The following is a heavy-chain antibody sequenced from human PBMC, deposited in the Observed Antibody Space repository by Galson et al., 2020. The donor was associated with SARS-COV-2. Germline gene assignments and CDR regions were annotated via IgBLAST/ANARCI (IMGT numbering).Heavy chain of an antibody. J-gene: IGHJ6*02. Sequence: SQTLSLTCTVSGGSISSGYYYWTWIRQHPGRGLEFIGYIYYSGSTYYNPSLKSRVSISVDTSKRHFSLNLSSVTAADTAVYYCARDNCSGDRCYLYRMDVWGQGTTVTVSS. CDR2: IYYSGST. CDR3: ARDNCSGDRCYLYRMDV. V-gene: IGHV4-31*03. D-gene: IGHD2-15*01. CDR1: GGSISSGYYY.